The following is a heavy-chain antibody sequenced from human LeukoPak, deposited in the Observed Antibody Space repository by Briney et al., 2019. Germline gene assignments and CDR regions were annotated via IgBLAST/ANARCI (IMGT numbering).Heavy chain of an antibody. V-gene: IGHV4-34*01. Sequence: SETLSLTCAVYGGSFSGYYWSWIRQPPGKGLEWIGEINHSGSTNYNPSLKSRVTISVDTSKNQFSLKLSSVTAADTAVYYCARVPRYYYDSSGYPHFFDYWGQGTLVTVSS. CDR2: INHSGST. CDR1: GGSFSGYY. J-gene: IGHJ4*02. CDR3: ARVPRYYYDSSGYPHFFDY. D-gene: IGHD3-22*01.